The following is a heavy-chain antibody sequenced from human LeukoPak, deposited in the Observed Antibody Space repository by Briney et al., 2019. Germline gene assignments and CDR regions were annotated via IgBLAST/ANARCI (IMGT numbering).Heavy chain of an antibody. V-gene: IGHV4-38-2*02. CDR3: ARDNIAAAGRSLDY. CDR1: GYSISSGYY. Sequence: PSETLSLTCAVSGYSISSGYYWGWIRQPPGKGLEWIGSIYHSGSTYYNPSLKSRVTISVDTSKNQFSLKLSSVTAADTAVYYCARDNIAAAGRSLDYWGQGTLVTVSS. D-gene: IGHD6-13*01. CDR2: IYHSGST. J-gene: IGHJ4*02.